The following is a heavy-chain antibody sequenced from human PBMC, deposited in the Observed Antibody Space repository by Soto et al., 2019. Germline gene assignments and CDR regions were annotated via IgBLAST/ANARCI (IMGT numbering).Heavy chain of an antibody. CDR1: GFIFSKYG. D-gene: IGHD2-21*02. J-gene: IGHJ6*02. Sequence: EVELLESGGALVQPGGSLRLSCAVSGFIFSKYGMSWVLQAPEKGLEWVSAISGSGGNTYYADSVKGRFTISRDNSKNTLYLQMNSLRADDTALYYCAKYIVVATNYGLDVWGQGTTVTVPS. CDR2: ISGSGGNT. V-gene: IGHV3-23*01. CDR3: AKYIVVATNYGLDV.